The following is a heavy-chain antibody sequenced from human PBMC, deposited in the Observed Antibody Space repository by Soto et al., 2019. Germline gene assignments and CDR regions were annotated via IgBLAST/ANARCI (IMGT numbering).Heavy chain of an antibody. CDR3: AREYCSGGSCYRYYFDY. V-gene: IGHV4-59*01. J-gene: IGHJ4*02. CDR1: GGSISSYY. Sequence: SETLSLTCTVSGGSISSYYWSGIRQPPGKGLEWIGYIYYSGSTNYNPSLKSRVTISVDTSKNQFSLKLSSVTAADTAVYYCAREYCSGGSCYRYYFDYWGQGTLVTVSS. D-gene: IGHD2-15*01. CDR2: IYYSGST.